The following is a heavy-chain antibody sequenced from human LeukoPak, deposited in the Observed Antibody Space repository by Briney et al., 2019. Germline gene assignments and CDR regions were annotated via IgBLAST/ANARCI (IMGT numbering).Heavy chain of an antibody. J-gene: IGHJ4*02. V-gene: IGHV3-48*02. CDR3: SAVAGDGGDY. D-gene: IGHD6-19*01. CDR2: ISSSSTI. Sequence: PGGSLRLSCAASGFTFSSYSMNWVRQAPGKGLEWVSYISSSSTIYYADSVKGRFTISRDNAKNSLYLQMNSLRDEDTAVYYCSAVAGDGGDYWGQGTLVTVSS. CDR1: GFTFSSYS.